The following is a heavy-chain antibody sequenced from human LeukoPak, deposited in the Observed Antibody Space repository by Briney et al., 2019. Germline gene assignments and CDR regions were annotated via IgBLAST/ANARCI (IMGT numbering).Heavy chain of an antibody. D-gene: IGHD3-10*01. J-gene: IGHJ6*03. V-gene: IGHV3-21*01. CDR2: ISSSSSYI. Sequence: GESLRLSCAASGFTFSSYSMNWVRQAPGKGLEWVSSISSSSSYIYYADSVKGRFTISRDNAKNSLYLQMNSLRAEDTAVYYCARNYYGSGSSYYYYYYYMDVWGKGTTVTISS. CDR3: ARNYYGSGSSYYYYYYYMDV. CDR1: GFTFSSYS.